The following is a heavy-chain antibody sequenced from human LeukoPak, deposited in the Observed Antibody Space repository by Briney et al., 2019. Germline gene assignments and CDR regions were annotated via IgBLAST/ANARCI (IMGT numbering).Heavy chain of an antibody. CDR3: TKGDGGWYPIDY. CDR1: GFTFKEYG. Sequence: PGGSLRLSCAASGFTFKEYGMSWVRQAPGKGLEWVSTINENARNTHYADSVQGRFTISRDNSKNTLLLQMNSLRVDDTALYYCTKGDGGWYPIDYWGQGTLVIVSS. J-gene: IGHJ4*02. CDR2: INENARNT. V-gene: IGHV3-23*01. D-gene: IGHD6-19*01.